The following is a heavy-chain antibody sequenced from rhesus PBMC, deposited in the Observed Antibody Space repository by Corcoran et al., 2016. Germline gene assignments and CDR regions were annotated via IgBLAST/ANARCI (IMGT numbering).Heavy chain of an antibody. Sequence: QVQMQQWGEGLVKPSETLSLTCAVYGGSISGYYYWSWIRQPPGKGLEWIVYIYGNSASTNYNPSLKNQVIISRDTSKNQFSLKLSSVTAADTAVYYCARRGRGGITGTTALDYWGQGVLVTVSS. J-gene: IGHJ4*01. V-gene: IGHV4-73*01. CDR1: GGSISGYYY. D-gene: IGHD1-26*01. CDR2: IYGNSAST. CDR3: ARRGRGGITGTTALDY.